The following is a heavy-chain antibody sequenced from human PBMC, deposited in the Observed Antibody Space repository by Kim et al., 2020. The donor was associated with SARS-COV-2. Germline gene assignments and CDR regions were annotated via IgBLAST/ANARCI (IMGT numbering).Heavy chain of an antibody. Sequence: SVKVSCKASGGTFSSYAISWVRQAPGQGLEWMGGIIPVFGTANYAQKFQGRVTITADESTSTAYMELSSLRSEDTAVYYCARERACSGGSCYDAFDIWCQGTMVTVSS. J-gene: IGHJ3*02. V-gene: IGHV1-69*13. CDR1: GGTFSSYA. CDR2: IIPVFGTA. CDR3: ARERACSGGSCYDAFDI. D-gene: IGHD2-15*01.